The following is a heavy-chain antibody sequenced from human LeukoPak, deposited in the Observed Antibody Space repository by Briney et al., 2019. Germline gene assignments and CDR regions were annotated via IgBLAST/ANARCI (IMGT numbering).Heavy chain of an antibody. V-gene: IGHV1-69*13. CDR1: GGTFSSYA. CDR3: ARVSFVPNDSSGYYYYGMDV. CDR2: IIPIFGTA. Sequence: SVKVSCKASGGTFSSYAISWVRQAPGQGLEWMGGIIPIFGTANYAQKFQGRVTITADESTSTAYMELSSLRSEDTAVYYCARVSFVPNDSSGYYYYGMDVWGQGTTVTVSS. D-gene: IGHD3-22*01. J-gene: IGHJ6*02.